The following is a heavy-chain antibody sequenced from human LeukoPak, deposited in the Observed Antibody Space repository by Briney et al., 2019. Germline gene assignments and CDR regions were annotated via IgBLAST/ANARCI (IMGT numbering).Heavy chain of an antibody. CDR1: GYTFTGYY. CDR2: INPNSGGT. J-gene: IGHJ4*02. V-gene: IGHV1-2*02. CDR3: ARGQQWLFYYSDY. D-gene: IGHD6-19*01. Sequence: ASVKVSCKASGYTFTGYYMHWVRQAPGQGLEWMGWINPNSGGTNYAQKFQGRVTMTRDTSISTAYMELSRLRSDDTAVYYCARGQQWLFYYSDYWGQGALVTVSS.